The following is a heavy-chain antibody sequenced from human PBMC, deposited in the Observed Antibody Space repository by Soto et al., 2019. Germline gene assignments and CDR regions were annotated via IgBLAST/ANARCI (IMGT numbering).Heavy chain of an antibody. CDR2: INHSGST. D-gene: IGHD2-2*01. V-gene: IGHV4-34*01. CDR1: GGSFSGYY. Sequence: SETLSLTCAVYGGSFSGYYWSWIRQPPGKGLEWIGEINHSGSTNYNPSLKSRVAISVDTSKNQFSLKLSSVTAADTAVYYCARDGWRIVVVPAETAYYYYGMDVWGQGTTVTVSS. CDR3: ARDGWRIVVVPAETAYYYYGMDV. J-gene: IGHJ6*02.